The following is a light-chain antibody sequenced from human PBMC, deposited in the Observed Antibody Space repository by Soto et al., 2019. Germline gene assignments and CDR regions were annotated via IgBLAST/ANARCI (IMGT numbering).Light chain of an antibody. CDR3: QQRSNWPPLT. V-gene: IGKV3-11*01. CDR2: DAS. CDR1: RSVSRS. J-gene: IGKJ4*01. Sequence: EILLTQSPATLSLSPGERATLSCRASRSVSRSLALYQQKPGQPPRLLIYDASNRATGIPARFSGSGSGTDFTLTISSLEPEDFAVYYCQQRSNWPPLTFGGGTKVDIK.